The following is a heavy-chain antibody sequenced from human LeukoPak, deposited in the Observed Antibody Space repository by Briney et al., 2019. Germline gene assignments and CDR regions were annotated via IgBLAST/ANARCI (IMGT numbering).Heavy chain of an antibody. J-gene: IGHJ6*03. CDR3: ARDGTTVTNYYYYYYMDV. Sequence: SGTLSLTCAVSGGSISSSNWWSWVRQPPGKGLEWIGEIYHSGSTNYNPSLKSRVTISVDKSKNQFSLKLSSVTAADTAVYYCARDGTTVTNYYYYYYMDVWGKGTTVTVSS. CDR1: GGSISSSNW. D-gene: IGHD4-11*01. V-gene: IGHV4-4*02. CDR2: IYHSGST.